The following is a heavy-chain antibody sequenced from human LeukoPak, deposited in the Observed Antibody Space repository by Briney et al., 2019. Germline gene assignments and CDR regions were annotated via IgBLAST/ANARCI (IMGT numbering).Heavy chain of an antibody. Sequence: ASVKVSCKASGYTFTGYYMHWVRQAPGQGLEWMGWINPNSGGTNYAQKFQGRVTMTRDTSISTAYMELSRLRSDDTAVYYCARDITTFIYYYYMDVWGKGTTVTVSS. J-gene: IGHJ6*03. V-gene: IGHV1-2*02. D-gene: IGHD1-20*01. CDR2: INPNSGGT. CDR1: GYTFTGYY. CDR3: ARDITTFIYYYYMDV.